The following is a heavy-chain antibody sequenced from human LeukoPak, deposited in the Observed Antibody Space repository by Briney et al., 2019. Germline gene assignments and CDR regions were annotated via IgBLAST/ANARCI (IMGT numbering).Heavy chain of an antibody. CDR2: IIPIFGTT. D-gene: IGHD6-19*01. J-gene: IGHJ4*02. V-gene: IGHV1-69*13. Sequence: ASVKVSCKATGGTLSSYAISWVRQAPGQGLEWMGGIIPIFGTTNYAQKFQGRVTITADESMSTAYMELSSLRSEDTAVYYCARDAVAGQDYWGQGTLVTVSS. CDR3: ARDAVAGQDY. CDR1: GGTLSSYA.